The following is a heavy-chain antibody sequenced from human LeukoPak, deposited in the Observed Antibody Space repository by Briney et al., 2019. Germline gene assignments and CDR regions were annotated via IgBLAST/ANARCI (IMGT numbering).Heavy chain of an antibody. CDR3: ARMTAAVSVNWFDP. CDR1: GGSISSYY. Sequence: SETLSLTCTVFGGSISSYYWSWIRQPPGKGLEWIGYIYYSGSTNYNPSLKSRVTISVDTSKNQFSLKLSSVTAADTAVYYCARMTAAVSVNWFDPWGQGTLVTVSS. J-gene: IGHJ5*02. V-gene: IGHV4-59*01. D-gene: IGHD6-13*01. CDR2: IYYSGST.